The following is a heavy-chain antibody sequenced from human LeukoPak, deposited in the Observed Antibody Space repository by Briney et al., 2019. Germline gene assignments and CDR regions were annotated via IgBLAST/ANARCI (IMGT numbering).Heavy chain of an antibody. J-gene: IGHJ4*02. D-gene: IGHD3-9*01. V-gene: IGHV4-59*01. CDR1: GGSISSYY. CDR3: ARERCYDILTGCSEPID. CDR2: IYYSGST. Sequence: KPSETLSLTCTVSGGSISSYYWSWIRQPPGKGLEWIGYIYYSGSTNYNPSLKSRVTISVDTSKNQFSLKLSSVTAADTAVYYCARERCYDILTGCSEPIDWGQGTLVTVSS.